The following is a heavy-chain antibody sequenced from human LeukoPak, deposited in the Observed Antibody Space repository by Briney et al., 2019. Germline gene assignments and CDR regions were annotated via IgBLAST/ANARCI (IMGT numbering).Heavy chain of an antibody. CDR3: ARAREWQLVPLSWFDP. CDR2: INHSGST. J-gene: IGHJ5*02. Sequence: SSETLSLTCAVYGGSFSGYYWSWIRQPPGKGLEWIGEINHSGSTNYNPSLKSRVTISVDTSKNQFSLKLSSVTAADTAVYYCARAREWQLVPLSWFDPWGQGTLVTVSS. CDR1: GGSFSGYY. V-gene: IGHV4-34*01. D-gene: IGHD6-6*01.